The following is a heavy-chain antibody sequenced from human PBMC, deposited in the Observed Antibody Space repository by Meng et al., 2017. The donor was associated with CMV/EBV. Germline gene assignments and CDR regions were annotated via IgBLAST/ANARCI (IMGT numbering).Heavy chain of an antibody. CDR3: ARGVVTMIVVYDP. D-gene: IGHD3-22*01. J-gene: IGHJ5*02. Sequence: GPGWVKPSETLSLTCTVFGGSISSSSYYWGWIRQPPGKGLEWIGSIYYSGSTYYNPSLKSRVTISVDTSKNQFSLKLSSVTAADTAVYYCARGVVTMIVVYDPWGQGTLVTVSS. CDR2: IYYSGST. V-gene: IGHV4-39*07. CDR1: GGSISSSSYY.